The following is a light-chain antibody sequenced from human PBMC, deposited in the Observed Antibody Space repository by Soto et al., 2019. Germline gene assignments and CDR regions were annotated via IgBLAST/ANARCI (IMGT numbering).Light chain of an antibody. CDR3: RQSYSTPPT. V-gene: IGKV1-39*01. CDR2: AAS. CDR1: QSISSY. J-gene: IGKJ1*01. Sequence: DIQMTQSPSSLSASVGDRVTITCRANQSISSYLNWYQQKPGKAPKLQIYAASSLQSGVPSRFSGSGSGTDFTLDISRLQREDFATYYYRQSYSTPPTFGQGIKVEMK.